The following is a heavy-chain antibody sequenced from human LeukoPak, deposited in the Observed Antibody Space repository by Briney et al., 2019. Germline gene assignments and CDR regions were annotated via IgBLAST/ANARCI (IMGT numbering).Heavy chain of an antibody. Sequence: QPGESLRLSCAVSGFTFSNYWMSWVRQAPRQGQEWVANIKPDGSEKYYVDSLKGRFTISRDNAKNSLYLQMNSLRAEDTAVYYCARESRFAVPAAMSFEDYWGQGTLVTVSS. CDR1: GFTFSNYW. V-gene: IGHV3-7*01. D-gene: IGHD2-2*01. J-gene: IGHJ4*02. CDR2: IKPDGSEK. CDR3: ARESRFAVPAAMSFEDY.